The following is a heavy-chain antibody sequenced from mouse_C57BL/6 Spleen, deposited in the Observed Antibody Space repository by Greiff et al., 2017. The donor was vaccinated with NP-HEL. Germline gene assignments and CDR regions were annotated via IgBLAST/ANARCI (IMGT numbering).Heavy chain of an antibody. CDR2: INPNNGGT. CDR3: ARAYYGSIFDY. D-gene: IGHD1-1*01. V-gene: IGHV1-26*01. J-gene: IGHJ2*01. Sequence: VQLQQSGPELVKPGASVKISCKASGYTFTDYYMNWVKQSHGKSLEWIGDINPNNGGTSYNQKFKGKATLTVDKSSSTAYMELRSLTSEDSAVYYCARAYYGSIFDYWGQGTTLTVSS. CDR1: GYTFTDYY.